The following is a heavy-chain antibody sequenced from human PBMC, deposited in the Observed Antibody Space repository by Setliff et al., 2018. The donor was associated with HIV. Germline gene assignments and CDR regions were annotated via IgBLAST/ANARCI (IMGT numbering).Heavy chain of an antibody. V-gene: IGHV4-59*01. CDR2: VYYSGSS. CDR1: GDSISSYY. Sequence: TLSLTCTVSGDSISSYYWTWIRQPPGKGLEWIGYVYYSGSSNYNPSLQSRVTISVDTSKNQFFLILSSVTAADTAMYYCARSYGYNVDYWGQGKLVTV. D-gene: IGHD3-16*01. CDR3: ARSYGYNVDY. J-gene: IGHJ4*02.